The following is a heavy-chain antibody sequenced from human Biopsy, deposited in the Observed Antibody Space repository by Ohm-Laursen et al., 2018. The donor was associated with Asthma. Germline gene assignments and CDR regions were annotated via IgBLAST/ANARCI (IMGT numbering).Heavy chain of an antibody. Sequence: SLRLSCTASGFTVSRDHMFWVRQAPGKGLEWVSVISSGGTSHTVDSARGRFTISRDFSKNTLHLQMQSLRVDDTAVYYCARGDSSGWSHYYFDDWGQGTLVTFSS. CDR1: GFTVSRDH. J-gene: IGHJ4*02. V-gene: IGHV3-53*01. D-gene: IGHD6-19*01. CDR2: ISSGGTS. CDR3: ARGDSSGWSHYYFDD.